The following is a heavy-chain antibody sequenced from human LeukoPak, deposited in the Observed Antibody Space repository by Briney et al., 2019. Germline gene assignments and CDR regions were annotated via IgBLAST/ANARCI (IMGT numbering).Heavy chain of an antibody. J-gene: IGHJ4*02. V-gene: IGHV1-8*02. CDR1: GYTFTGYY. CDR3: AATHYDFWSGYYFPDY. Sequence: ASVKVSCKASGYTFTGYYMHWVRQATGQGLEWMGWMNPDSGNTGYAQKFQGRVTMTRNTSISTAYMELSSLRSEDTAVYYCAATHYDFWSGYYFPDYWGQGTLVTVSP. D-gene: IGHD3-3*01. CDR2: MNPDSGNT.